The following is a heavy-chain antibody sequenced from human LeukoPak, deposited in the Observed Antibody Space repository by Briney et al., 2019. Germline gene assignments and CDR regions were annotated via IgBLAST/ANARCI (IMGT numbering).Heavy chain of an antibody. Sequence: GGSLRLSCAASGFTVSSNYMSWVRQAPGKGLEWVSVIYSGGSTYYADSVKGRFTISRDNSKNTLYLQMNSLRAEDTAVYYCARDGSGYSYGPWGQGTLVTVSS. V-gene: IGHV3-53*01. CDR2: IYSGGST. CDR3: ARDGSGYSYGP. J-gene: IGHJ5*02. CDR1: GFTVSSNY. D-gene: IGHD5-18*01.